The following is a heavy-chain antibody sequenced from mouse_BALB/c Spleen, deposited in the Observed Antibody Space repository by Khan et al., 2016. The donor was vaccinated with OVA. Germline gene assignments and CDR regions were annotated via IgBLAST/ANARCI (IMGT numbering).Heavy chain of an antibody. CDR3: SRKNYYGCAVDY. D-gene: IGHD1-2*01. J-gene: IGHJ4*01. CDR2: ISYSGCT. V-gene: IGHV3-2*02. Sequence: EVKLEESGPGLVKPSQSLSLTCTVTGFSFTSYYAWYWIRQFPGNKLEWMGFISYSGCTSYNPSLKSRISISRDTSKNPLFLQLNSVTTEATATFYCSRKNYYGCAVDYWGQGTSVTVSS. CDR1: GFSFTSYYA.